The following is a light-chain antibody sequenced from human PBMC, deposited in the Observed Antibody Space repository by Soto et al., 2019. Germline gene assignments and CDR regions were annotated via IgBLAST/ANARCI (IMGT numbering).Light chain of an antibody. CDR3: QQYGSSPYT. Sequence: ENVLTQSPGTLYLSPGERATLSCRASQSVSSNFLAWFQQKPGQAPRLIIYGASTRGSGIPDRFSGSGSGTDFTLTISRLEPADFAVYYCQQYGSSPYTFGQGTKLEIK. V-gene: IGKV3-20*01. CDR1: QSVSSNF. CDR2: GAS. J-gene: IGKJ2*01.